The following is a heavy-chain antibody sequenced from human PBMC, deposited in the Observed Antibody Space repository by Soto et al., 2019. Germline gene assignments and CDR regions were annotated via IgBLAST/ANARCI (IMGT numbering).Heavy chain of an antibody. CDR2: IHYSGST. CDR3: ARRHSHDFYDRGISVP. Sequence: SETLSLTCSVSGASISIGTDYWGWIRQPPGKGLEWIGNIHYSGSTYYNPSLKSRVNISVDTSKNQFSLKLSSVTAADTAMYYCARRHSHDFYDRGISVPWGQGAQVTVSS. J-gene: IGHJ4*02. D-gene: IGHD3-22*01. CDR1: GASISIGTDY. V-gene: IGHV4-39*01.